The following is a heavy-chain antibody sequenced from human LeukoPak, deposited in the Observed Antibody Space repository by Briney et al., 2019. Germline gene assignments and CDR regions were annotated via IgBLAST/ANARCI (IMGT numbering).Heavy chain of an antibody. Sequence: GASVKVSCKASGYTFTGYYIHWVRQAPGQGLEWMGWINPDNGVTNYAQKFQGRVTITRDTSISTAYMELSSLRSEDTAVYYCARSSYSSSYFFDYWGQGTLVTVSS. CDR3: ARSSYSSSYFFDY. CDR2: INPDNGVT. D-gene: IGHD6-6*01. V-gene: IGHV1-2*02. CDR1: GYTFTGYY. J-gene: IGHJ4*02.